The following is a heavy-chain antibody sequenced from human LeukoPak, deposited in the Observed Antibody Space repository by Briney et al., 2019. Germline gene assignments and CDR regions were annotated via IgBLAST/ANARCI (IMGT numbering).Heavy chain of an antibody. CDR3: AKGMREAAAGTDY. CDR1: GFTFSGYV. J-gene: IGHJ4*02. V-gene: IGHV3-23*01. CDR2: ISGRGDSI. D-gene: IGHD6-13*01. Sequence: GGSLRLSCAASGFTFSGYVMIWVRQAPGKGLEWVSTISGRGDSIYYADSVKGRFTISRDNSKNSLYLQMNSLRAEDTALYYCAKGMREAAAGTDYWGQGTLVTVSS.